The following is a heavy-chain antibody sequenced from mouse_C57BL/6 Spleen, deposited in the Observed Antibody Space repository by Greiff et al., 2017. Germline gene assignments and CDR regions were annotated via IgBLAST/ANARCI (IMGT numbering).Heavy chain of an antibody. CDR3: AREGQLRLHY. CDR2: ISDGGSYT. J-gene: IGHJ2*01. Sequence: EVQVVESGGGLVKPGGSLKLSCAASGFTFSSYAMSWVRHTPEKRLEWVATISDGGSYTYYPDNVKGRFTISRDNAKNNLYLQMSHLKSEDTAMYYCAREGQLRLHYWGQGTTLTVSS. CDR1: GFTFSSYA. D-gene: IGHD3-2*02. V-gene: IGHV5-4*01.